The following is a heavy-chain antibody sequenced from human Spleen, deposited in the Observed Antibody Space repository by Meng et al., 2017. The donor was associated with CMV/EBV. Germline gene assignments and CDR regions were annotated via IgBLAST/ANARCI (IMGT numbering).Heavy chain of an antibody. CDR3: ARDRSEGQWLVSGGDY. Sequence: ASVKVSCKASGYTFTIYGISWVRQAPGQGLEWMGWISAYHGNTDYAQKLQGRVTMTTDTSTSTAYMELRSLRSDDTAVYYCARDRSEGQWLVSGGDYWGQGTLVTVSS. V-gene: IGHV1-18*01. D-gene: IGHD6-19*01. CDR2: ISAYHGNT. CDR1: GYTFTIYG. J-gene: IGHJ4*02.